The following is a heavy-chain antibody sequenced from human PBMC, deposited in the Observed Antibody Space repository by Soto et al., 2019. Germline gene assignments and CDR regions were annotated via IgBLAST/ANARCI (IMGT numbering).Heavy chain of an antibody. Sequence: SETLSLTCTVSGGSVSSGDYFWSWLRQSPGKRLEWIAYIYYSGSTDYNPSLKSRATISVDTSKSQVSLTLTSMTAADAALYYCARSPNYYYYGFDVWGQGTAVTVSS. CDR1: GGSVSSGDYF. V-gene: IGHV4-61*08. CDR3: ARSPNYYYYGFDV. D-gene: IGHD3-10*01. CDR2: IYYSGST. J-gene: IGHJ6*02.